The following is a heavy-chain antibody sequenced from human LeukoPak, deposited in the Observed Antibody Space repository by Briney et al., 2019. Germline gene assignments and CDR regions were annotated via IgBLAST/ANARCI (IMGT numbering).Heavy chain of an antibody. J-gene: IGHJ4*02. CDR3: ARDEDSWFNY. V-gene: IGHV3-11*01. CDR2: ISSSGSTI. Sequence: KAGGSLTLSCAASGFTFSDYYMSWIRQAAGKELEWVSYISSSGSTIYYADSVKGRFTISRDNAKNSLYLQMDSLRVEDTAVYYCARDEDSWFNYWGQGTLGTVSS. D-gene: IGHD6-6*01. CDR1: GFTFSDYY.